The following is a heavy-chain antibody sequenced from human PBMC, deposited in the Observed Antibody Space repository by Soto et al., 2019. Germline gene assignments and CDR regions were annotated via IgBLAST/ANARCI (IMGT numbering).Heavy chain of an antibody. J-gene: IGHJ4*02. D-gene: IGHD3-3*01. Sequence: GGSLRLSCAASGFTFCSYAMSWVRPAPGKGLEWVSAISGSGGSTYYADSVKGRFTISRDNSKNTLYLQMNSLRAEDTAVYYCAKDYDFWSGYSAGGSFYFDYWGQGTLVTVSS. CDR3: AKDYDFWSGYSAGGSFYFDY. CDR1: GFTFCSYA. V-gene: IGHV3-23*01. CDR2: ISGSGGST.